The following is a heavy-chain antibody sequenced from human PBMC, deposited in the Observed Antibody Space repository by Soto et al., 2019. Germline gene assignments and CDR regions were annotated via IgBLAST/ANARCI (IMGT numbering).Heavy chain of an antibody. Sequence: PSEPMSLPCIVSGRAISSGAYYWSWMRQHPGKGLEWIGYIYYSGSTYFNPSLKSRVTISVDTSKNQFSLKLSSVTAADTAVYYCARERKYYYDSSGYQDAFDIWGQGT. CDR2: IYYSGST. D-gene: IGHD3-22*01. J-gene: IGHJ3*02. V-gene: IGHV4-31*03. CDR3: ARERKYYYDSSGYQDAFDI. CDR1: GRAISSGAYY.